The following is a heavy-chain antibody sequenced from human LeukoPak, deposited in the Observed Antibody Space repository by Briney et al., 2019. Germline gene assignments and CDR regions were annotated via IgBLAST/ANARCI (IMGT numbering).Heavy chain of an antibody. D-gene: IGHD3-22*01. J-gene: IGHJ4*02. CDR3: AKDHEGYDSSGYYYGSFDY. Sequence: GGSLRLSCAASGFTFSSYAMSWVRQAPGKGLEWVSAISGSGGSTYYADSVKGRFTISRDNSKNTLYLQMNSLRAEDTAVYYCAKDHEGYDSSGYYYGSFDYWGQGTLVTVSS. CDR2: ISGSGGST. CDR1: GFTFSSYA. V-gene: IGHV3-23*01.